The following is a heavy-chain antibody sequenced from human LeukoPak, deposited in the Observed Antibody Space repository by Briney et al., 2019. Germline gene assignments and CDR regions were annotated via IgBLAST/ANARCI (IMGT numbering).Heavy chain of an antibody. D-gene: IGHD6-13*01. CDR2: ISGSGGST. J-gene: IGHJ4*02. CDR3: AKAPRQSSSSWYNY. Sequence: GGSLRLSCTASGFAFSSYAMAWVRQAPGKGLEWVSAISGSGGSTYYADSVKGRFTISRDNSKNTLYLQMNSLRAEDTAVYYCAKAPRQSSSSWYNYWGQGTLVTVSS. V-gene: IGHV3-23*01. CDR1: GFAFSSYA.